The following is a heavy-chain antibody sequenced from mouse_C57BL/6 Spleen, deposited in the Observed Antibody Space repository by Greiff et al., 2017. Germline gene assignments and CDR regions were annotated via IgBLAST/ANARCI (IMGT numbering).Heavy chain of an antibody. D-gene: IGHD3-2*02. CDR2: IDPETGGT. J-gene: IGHJ2*01. V-gene: IGHV1-15*01. CDR1: GYTFTDYE. Sequence: VKLQESGAELVRPGASVTLSCKASGYTFTDYEMHWVKQTPVHGLEWIGAIDPETGGTAYNQKFKGKAILTADKSSSTAYMELRSLTSEDSAVYYCTRSGQLTYFDYWGQGTTLTVSS. CDR3: TRSGQLTYFDY.